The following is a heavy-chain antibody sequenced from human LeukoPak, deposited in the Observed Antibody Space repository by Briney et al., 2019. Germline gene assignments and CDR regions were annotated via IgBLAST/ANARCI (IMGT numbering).Heavy chain of an antibody. CDR2: IISIFGTA. CDR1: GGTFSSFA. D-gene: IGHD4-17*01. CDR3: ARVGERSGDSALYYYYGMDV. Sequence: SVKVSCKASGGTFSSFAISWVRQAPGQGLEWMGGIISIFGTANYAQKFQGRVTITADESTSTAYMELSSLRSEDTAVYYCARVGERSGDSALYYYYGMDVWGKGTTVTVSS. J-gene: IGHJ6*04. V-gene: IGHV1-69*01.